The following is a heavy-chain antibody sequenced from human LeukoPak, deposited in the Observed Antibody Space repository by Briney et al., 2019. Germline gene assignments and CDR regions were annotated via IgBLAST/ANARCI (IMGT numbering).Heavy chain of an antibody. D-gene: IGHD6-13*01. CDR2: IYPGDSNT. CDR3: AKLGAYTSSWYGSFDY. Sequence: GESLKISCQVSGYSFTSYWIAWVRQMPGKGLEWMGIIYPGDSNTRYSPSFQGQVIISADMSIRTTYLQWSSLKASDTAMYYCAKLGAYTSSWYGSFDYWGQGTLVTVSS. J-gene: IGHJ4*02. CDR1: GYSFTSYW. V-gene: IGHV5-51*01.